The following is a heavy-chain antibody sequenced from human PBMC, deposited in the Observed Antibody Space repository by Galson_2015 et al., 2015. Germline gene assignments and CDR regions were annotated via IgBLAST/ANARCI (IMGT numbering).Heavy chain of an antibody. CDR1: GGTFSSYA. Sequence: SVKVSCKVSGGTFSSYAISWVRQAPGQGLEWMGGIIPIFRTANYAQKFQGRVTITRDTSASTAYMELSSLRSEDTAVYYCATVVPAALRIYYYGMDVWGQGTTVTVSS. CDR3: ATVVPAALRIYYYGMDV. V-gene: IGHV1-69*05. J-gene: IGHJ6*02. D-gene: IGHD2-2*01. CDR2: IIPIFRTA.